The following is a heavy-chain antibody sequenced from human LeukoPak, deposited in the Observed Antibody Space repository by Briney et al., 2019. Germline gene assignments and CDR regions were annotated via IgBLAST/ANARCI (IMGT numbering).Heavy chain of an antibody. CDR1: GFTFSSYA. CDR2: ISYDGSNK. CDR3: ARVSPLIAVAGTYLDY. J-gene: IGHJ4*02. V-gene: IGHV3-30-3*01. Sequence: GGSLRLSCAASGFTFSSYAMHWVRQAPGKGLEWVAVISYDGSNKYYADSVKGRFTISRDNSKNTLYLQMNSLRAEDTAVYYCARVSPLIAVAGTYLDYWGQGTLVTVSS. D-gene: IGHD6-19*01.